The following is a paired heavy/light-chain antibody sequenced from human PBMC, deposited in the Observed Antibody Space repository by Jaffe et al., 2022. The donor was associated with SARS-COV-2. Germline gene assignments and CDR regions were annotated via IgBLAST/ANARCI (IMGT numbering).Light chain of an antibody. CDR3: QQYNIWPRT. CDR1: QSVGSD. CDR2: GAS. Sequence: EIVMTQSPATLSVSPGERATLSCRASQSVGSDLAWYQQKPGQAPGLLIYGASTRATGIPARFSGSGSGTEFTLTISSLQSEDFAVYYCQQYNIWPRTFGQGTKVEIK. J-gene: IGKJ1*01. V-gene: IGKV3-15*01.
Heavy chain of an antibody. D-gene: IGHD5-18*01. Sequence: EVQLVESGGGLVQPGGSLRLSCAASGFTFSGYFMHWVRQAPGKGLLWVSRISTDGGTTAYADSVKGRFTVSRDNAKNTLYLQMNSLGVEDTAVYYCARGYSYSDSWGQGTLVTVSS. J-gene: IGHJ4*02. CDR1: GFTFSGYF. CDR2: ISTDGGTT. CDR3: ARGYSYSDS. V-gene: IGHV3-74*01.